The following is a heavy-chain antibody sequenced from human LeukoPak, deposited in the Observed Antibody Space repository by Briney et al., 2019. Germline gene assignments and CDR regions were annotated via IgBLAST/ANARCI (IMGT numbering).Heavy chain of an antibody. D-gene: IGHD6-6*01. CDR3: ARLASHFDY. Sequence: SETLSLTCAVYGGSFSGYYWSWIRQPPGKGLEWIGEINHSGSTYYNPSLKSRVTISVDTSKNQFSLKLSSVTAADTAVYYCARLASHFDYWGQGTLVTVSS. CDR2: INHSGST. V-gene: IGHV4-34*01. J-gene: IGHJ4*02. CDR1: GGSFSGYY.